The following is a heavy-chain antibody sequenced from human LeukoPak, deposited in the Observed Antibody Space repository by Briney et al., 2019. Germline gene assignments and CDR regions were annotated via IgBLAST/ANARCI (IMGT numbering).Heavy chain of an antibody. D-gene: IGHD1-26*01. Sequence: GGSLRLSCVASRFTFSISWVTWVRQAPGEGLGWVANIDKHGSGKYYVDSVKGRFAISRDYASNSVFLQMDSLRAEDTSVYYCARDAGWGYYDLWGQGTPVTVSS. CDR1: RFTFSISW. CDR3: ARDAGWGYYDL. CDR2: IDKHGSGK. V-gene: IGHV3-7*01. J-gene: IGHJ4*02.